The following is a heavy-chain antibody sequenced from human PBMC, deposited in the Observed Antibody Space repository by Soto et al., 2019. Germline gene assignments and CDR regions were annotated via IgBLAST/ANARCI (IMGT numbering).Heavy chain of an antibody. Sequence: GGSLRLSCAASGFAFSSYAMSWVRQAPGKGLEWVSAISGSGGSTYYADSVKGRFTISRDNSKNTLYLQMNSLRAEDTAVYYCAKDRVEVWFEELFSWFDPWGQGTLVTVSS. CDR3: AKDRVEVWFEELFSWFDP. CDR1: GFAFSSYA. V-gene: IGHV3-23*01. D-gene: IGHD3-10*01. CDR2: ISGSGGST. J-gene: IGHJ5*02.